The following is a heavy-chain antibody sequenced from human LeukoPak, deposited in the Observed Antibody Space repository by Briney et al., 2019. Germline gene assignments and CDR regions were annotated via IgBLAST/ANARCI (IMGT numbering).Heavy chain of an antibody. CDR3: ARGFCTSTNCYIFDY. V-gene: IGHV4-59*01. J-gene: IGHJ4*02. Sequence: PSETLSLTCTVSGGSISSYYWSWIRQPPGKGLEWIGYIYYSGSTNYNPSLKSRVTISVDTSKNQFSLKLTSVTAADTAVYYCARGFCTSTNCYIFDYWGQGTLVTVSS. D-gene: IGHD2-2*02. CDR2: IYYSGST. CDR1: GGSISSYY.